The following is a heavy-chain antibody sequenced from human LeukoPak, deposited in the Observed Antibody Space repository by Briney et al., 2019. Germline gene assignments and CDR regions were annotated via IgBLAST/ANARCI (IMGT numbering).Heavy chain of an antibody. CDR3: ARARKYYSSTSCYWRPYYYYYMDV. D-gene: IGHD2-2*01. V-gene: IGHV4-34*01. CDR2: INHSGST. J-gene: IGHJ6*03. CDR1: GGSFSGYY. Sequence: SETLSLTCAVYGGSFSGYYWSWIRQPPGKGLEWIGEINHSGSTNYNPSLKSRVTISVDTSKNQFSLKLSSVTAADTAVYYCARARKYYSSTSCYWRPYYYYYMDVWGKGTTVTVSS.